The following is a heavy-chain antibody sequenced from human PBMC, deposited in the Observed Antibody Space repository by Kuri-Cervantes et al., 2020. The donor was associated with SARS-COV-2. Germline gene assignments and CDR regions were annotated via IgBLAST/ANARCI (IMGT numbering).Heavy chain of an antibody. CDR3: ARLPTYYDFWSGYPAFDYYYYGMDV. CDR2: FYHSGIT. CDR1: GGSFINTDHY. Sequence: ESLKISCTVSGGSFINTDHYWTWIRQPPGKGLEWIGYFYHSGITNYDPSLKSRVTISGDTSKNQLSLKLSSVTAADTAVYYCARLPTYYDFWSGYPAFDYYYYGMDVWGQGTTVTVSS. V-gene: IGHV4-61*08. D-gene: IGHD3-3*01. J-gene: IGHJ6*02.